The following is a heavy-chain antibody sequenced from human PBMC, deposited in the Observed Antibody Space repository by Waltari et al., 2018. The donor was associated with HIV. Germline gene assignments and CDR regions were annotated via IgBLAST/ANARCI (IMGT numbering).Heavy chain of an antibody. CDR3: ARDPRSSGYYGMDV. J-gene: IGHJ6*02. Sequence: EVQLVESGGGLIEPGGSLRLSCAAFGFPFSDNSMSWVRQAPGKGLEWVSVIYSGGSTYYADSVKGRFTISRDNSKNTLSLHMNSLRAEDTAVYYCARDPRSSGYYGMDVWGQGATVTVSS. CDR1: GFPFSDNS. CDR2: IYSGGST. D-gene: IGHD1-26*01. V-gene: IGHV3-53*01.